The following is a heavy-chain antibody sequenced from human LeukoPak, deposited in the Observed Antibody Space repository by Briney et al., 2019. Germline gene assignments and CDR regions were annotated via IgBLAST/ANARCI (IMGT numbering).Heavy chain of an antibody. CDR3: AKDGFGTGLASNYYYYGMDV. CDR2: ISGDGGST. D-gene: IGHD1-1*01. CDR1: GFNFDDYA. J-gene: IGHJ6*02. V-gene: IGHV3-43*02. Sequence: GGSLRLSCAASGFNFDDYAMHWVRQAPGKGLEWVSLISGDGGSTYYADSVKGRFTISRDNSKNSLYLQMNSLRTEDTALYYCAKDGFGTGLASNYYYYGMDVWGQGTTVTVSS.